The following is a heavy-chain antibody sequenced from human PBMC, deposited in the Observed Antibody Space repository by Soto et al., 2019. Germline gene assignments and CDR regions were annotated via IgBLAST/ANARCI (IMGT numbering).Heavy chain of an antibody. V-gene: IGHV5-51*01. J-gene: IGHJ4*02. CDR3: AILRPPMTHHY. CDR2: IYPGDSDT. D-gene: IGHD3-22*01. CDR1: GYSFTSYW. Sequence: GESLKISCKGSGYSFTSYWIGWVRQMPGKGLEWMGIIYPGDSDTRYSPSFQGQGTISADKSISTAYLQWSSLQASDPALYFCAILRPPMTHHYWCQGILVSFYS.